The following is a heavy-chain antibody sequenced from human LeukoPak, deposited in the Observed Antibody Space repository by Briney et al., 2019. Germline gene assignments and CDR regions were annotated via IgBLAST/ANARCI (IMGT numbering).Heavy chain of an antibody. V-gene: IGHV1-18*01. Sequence: ASVKVSCKASGYTFTSYGIIWVRHAPGQGLEWMGWISAYNGNTNYAQKLQGRVTMTTDTSTSTAYMELRSLRSADTAVYYCARDPPLEPYIDYWGQGTLVTVSS. CDR1: GYTFTSYG. CDR2: ISAYNGNT. D-gene: IGHD1-14*01. J-gene: IGHJ4*02. CDR3: ARDPPLEPYIDY.